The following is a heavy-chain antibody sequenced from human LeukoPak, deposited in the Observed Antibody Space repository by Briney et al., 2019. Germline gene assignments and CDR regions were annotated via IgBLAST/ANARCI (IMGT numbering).Heavy chain of an antibody. CDR3: AREVVYYDSSGWDHDAFDI. CDR2: IYYSGST. J-gene: IGHJ3*02. CDR1: GGSISSYY. Sequence: SETLSLTCTVSGGSISSYYWSWIQQPPGKGLEWIGYIYYSGSTNYNPSLKSRVTISVDTSKNQFSLKLSSVTAADTAVYYCAREVVYYDSSGWDHDAFDIWGQGTMVTVSS. V-gene: IGHV4-59*01. D-gene: IGHD3-22*01.